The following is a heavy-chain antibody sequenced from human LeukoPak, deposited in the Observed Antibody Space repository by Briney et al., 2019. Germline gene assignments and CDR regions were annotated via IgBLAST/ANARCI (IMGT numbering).Heavy chain of an antibody. D-gene: IGHD2-21*02. CDR1: GGSFSGYH. J-gene: IGHJ5*02. V-gene: IGHV4-34*01. CDR3: VRDRCGGDCYPNWFDP. Sequence: SETLSLTCAVYGGSFSGYHWTWIRQSPRMGLEWIVDINHSGSTNYNPPLKSRVTISVDPSKDQFSLKLTSVTAADTAVYYCVRDRCGGDCYPNWFDPWGQGTLVTVSS. CDR2: INHSGST.